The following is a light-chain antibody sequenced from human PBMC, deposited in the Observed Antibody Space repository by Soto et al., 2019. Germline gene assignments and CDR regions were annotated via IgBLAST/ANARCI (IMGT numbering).Light chain of an antibody. Sequence: EIVMTQSPVALSVSPGESAALSCRASQSVGRNFAWYQQRPGQAPRVLIYGTSTRATGVPARFSGSGSGTDFTLTISSLQSEDFGVYYGQQCNEWPYTFGQGTRLEIK. V-gene: IGKV3-15*01. CDR2: GTS. J-gene: IGKJ2*01. CDR3: QQCNEWPYT. CDR1: QSVGRN.